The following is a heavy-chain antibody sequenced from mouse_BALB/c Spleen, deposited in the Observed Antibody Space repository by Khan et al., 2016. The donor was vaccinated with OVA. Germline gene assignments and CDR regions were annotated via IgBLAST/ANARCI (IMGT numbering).Heavy chain of an antibody. Sequence: VQLQQSGPELVKPGASVKVSCKASGYSFTDYNMFWVKQSHGKSLEWIGYIDPYNGGTSYNQKFKGKATLTVDKSSSTAFMHLSSLTSEDSAVFYCTRTDYYGSSYYFDYWGQGTTLTVSS. CDR1: GYSFTDYN. CDR2: IDPYNGGT. CDR3: TRTDYYGSSYYFDY. J-gene: IGHJ2*01. V-gene: IGHV1S135*01. D-gene: IGHD1-1*01.